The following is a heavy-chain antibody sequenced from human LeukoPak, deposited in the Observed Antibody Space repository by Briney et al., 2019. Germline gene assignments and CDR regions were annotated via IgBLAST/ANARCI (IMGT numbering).Heavy chain of an antibody. J-gene: IGHJ5*02. D-gene: IGHD5-24*01. V-gene: IGHV3-23*01. Sequence: GGSLRLSCAASGSTLRNYAMNWVRQAPGKGLEWVSGISYIDAETYYADSVKGRFTISSDNSRNTLHLQMNSLRAEDTAVYYCAKRVRDGFNTPIDLWGQGTLVTVSS. CDR1: GSTLRNYA. CDR2: ISYIDAET. CDR3: AKRVRDGFNTPIDL.